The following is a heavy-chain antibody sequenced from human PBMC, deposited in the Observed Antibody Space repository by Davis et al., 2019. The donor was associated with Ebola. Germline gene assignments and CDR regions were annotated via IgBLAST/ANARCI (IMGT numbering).Heavy chain of an antibody. J-gene: IGHJ4*02. CDR3: ARDWRFLEWFAFDY. V-gene: IGHV3-7*03. CDR1: GFSFSNSW. Sequence: GESLKISCIGSGFSFSNSWMSWVRQAPGKGLEWVANIKQDGSEKYYVDSVKGRFTISRDNAKNSLYLQMNSLRAEDTAVYYCARDWRFLEWFAFDYWGQGTLVTVSS. CDR2: IKQDGSEK. D-gene: IGHD3-3*01.